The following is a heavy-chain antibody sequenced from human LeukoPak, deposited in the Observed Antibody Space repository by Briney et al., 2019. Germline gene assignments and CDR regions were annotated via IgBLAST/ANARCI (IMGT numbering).Heavy chain of an antibody. CDR3: ARESLIVVVPAAIV. CDR1: GGSISSGDYY. Sequence: SQTLSLTCTVSGGSISSGDYYWSWIRQPPGKGLEWIGYIYYSGSTYYNPSLKSRVTISEDTSKNQFSLKLSSVTAADTAVYYCARESLIVVVPAAIVWGQGTLVTVSS. D-gene: IGHD2-2*02. CDR2: IYYSGST. V-gene: IGHV4-30-4*08. J-gene: IGHJ4*02.